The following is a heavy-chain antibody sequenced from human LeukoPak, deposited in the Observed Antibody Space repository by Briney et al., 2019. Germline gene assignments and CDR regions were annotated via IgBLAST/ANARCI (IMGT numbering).Heavy chain of an antibody. V-gene: IGHV4-4*07. CDR1: GGSISSYY. D-gene: IGHD2-2*01. J-gene: IGHJ4*02. CDR2: IYTSGST. Sequence: PSETLSLTCTVSGGSISSYYWSWIRQPAGKGLEWIGRIYTSGSTNYNPSLKIRVTMSVDTSKNQCSLKRSSVTAADTAVYYCARLEPAASFDYWGQGTLVTVSS. CDR3: ARLEPAASFDY.